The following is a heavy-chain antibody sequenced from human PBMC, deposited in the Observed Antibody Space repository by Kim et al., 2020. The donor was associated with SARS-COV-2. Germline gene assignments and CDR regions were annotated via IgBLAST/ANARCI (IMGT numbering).Heavy chain of an antibody. D-gene: IGHD6-13*01. J-gene: IGHJ4*02. V-gene: IGHV3-48*02. Sequence: YADSVKGVFTISRDSAKNSVYLQMNSLRDEDTAVYYCARDSNWSFDYWGQGTLVTVSS. CDR3: ARDSNWSFDY.